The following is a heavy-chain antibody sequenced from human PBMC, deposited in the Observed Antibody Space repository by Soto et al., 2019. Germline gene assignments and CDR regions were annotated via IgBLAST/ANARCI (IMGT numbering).Heavy chain of an antibody. CDR3: AKEFSSSASDDYYYYGMDV. V-gene: IGHV6-1*01. Sequence: PSHTLSLTCAISGDSVSSDTAAWNWIRQSPSRGLEWLGRTYYRSQWYNDYTLSVKSRITITPDTSKNQFSLQLNSVTPDDTAVYYCAKEFSSSASDDYYYYGMDVWGQGTTVAV. D-gene: IGHD6-6*01. J-gene: IGHJ6*02. CDR2: TYYRSQWYN. CDR1: GDSVSSDTAA.